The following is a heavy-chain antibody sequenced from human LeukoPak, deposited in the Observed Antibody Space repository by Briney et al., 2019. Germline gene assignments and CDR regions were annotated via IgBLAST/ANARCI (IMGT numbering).Heavy chain of an antibody. D-gene: IGHD3-9*01. V-gene: IGHV1-18*01. CDR3: ARDLLYFDWLAY. Sequence: ASVKVSCKASGCTFTSYGISWVRQAPGQGLEWMGWISAYNGNTNYAQKLQGRVTITTDTSTSTAYMELRSLRSDDTAVYYCARDLLYFDWLAYWGQGTLVTVSS. J-gene: IGHJ4*02. CDR1: GCTFTSYG. CDR2: ISAYNGNT.